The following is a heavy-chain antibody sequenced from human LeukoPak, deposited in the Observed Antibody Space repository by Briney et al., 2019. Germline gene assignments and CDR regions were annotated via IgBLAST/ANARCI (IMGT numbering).Heavy chain of an antibody. Sequence: GGSLRLSCAASGFTFSSYSMNWVRQAPGKGLEWVSSISSSSSYIYYADSVKGRFAISRDNAKNSLYLQMNSLRAEDTAVYYCERDTTMGIAVAGTYGMDVWGQGTTVTVSS. V-gene: IGHV3-21*01. CDR1: GFTFSSYS. D-gene: IGHD6-19*01. CDR2: ISSSSSYI. J-gene: IGHJ6*02. CDR3: ERDTTMGIAVAGTYGMDV.